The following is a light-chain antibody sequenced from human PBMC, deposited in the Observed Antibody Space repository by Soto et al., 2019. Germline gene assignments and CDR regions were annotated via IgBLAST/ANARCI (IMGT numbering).Light chain of an antibody. J-gene: IGLJ1*01. CDR2: DVS. CDR1: SSDVGGYNF. Sequence: QSVLTQPRSVSGSPGQSVTISCTGTSSDVGGYNFVSWYQQHPGKAPKLMIYDVSKRPSGVPDRFSGSKSGNTASLTISGLQAEDEADYYCLSYAGSYTWVFGTGTKLTVL. V-gene: IGLV2-11*01. CDR3: LSYAGSYTWV.